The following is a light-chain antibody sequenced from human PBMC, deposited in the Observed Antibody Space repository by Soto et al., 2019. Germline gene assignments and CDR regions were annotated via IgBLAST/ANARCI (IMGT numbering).Light chain of an antibody. CDR3: QQRSNWPLT. Sequence: EIVMTHSPATLSVSPCERATLSFRASQGVSIDLAWYQQTPGQAPRLLIYGASTRATGIPVRFSGSASGTEFTLTISSLEPEDFAVYYCQQRSNWPLTFGQGTRLEI. J-gene: IGKJ5*01. CDR1: QGVSID. CDR2: GAS. V-gene: IGKV3-15*01.